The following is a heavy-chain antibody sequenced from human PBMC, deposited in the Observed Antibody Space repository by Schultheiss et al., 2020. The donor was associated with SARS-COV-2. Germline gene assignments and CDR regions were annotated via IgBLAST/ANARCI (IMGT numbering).Heavy chain of an antibody. D-gene: IGHD1-26*01. J-gene: IGHJ4*02. V-gene: IGHV4-4*08. CDR2: IYTSGST. Sequence: SETLSLTCTVSGGSISSYYWSWIRQPPGKGLEWIGRIYTSGSTNYNPSLKSRVTISVDTSKNQFSLKLSSVTAADTAVYYCATADPRVGAPDYWGQGTLVTVSS. CDR1: GGSISSYY. CDR3: ATADPRVGAPDY.